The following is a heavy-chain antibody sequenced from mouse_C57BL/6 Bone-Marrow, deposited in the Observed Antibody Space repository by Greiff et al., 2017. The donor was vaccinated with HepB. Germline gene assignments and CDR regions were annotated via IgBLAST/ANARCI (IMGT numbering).Heavy chain of an antibody. D-gene: IGHD2-13*01. J-gene: IGHJ3*01. CDR2: IDPSDSYT. Sequence: QVQLQQSGAELVKPGASVKLSCKASGYTFTSYWMQWVKQRPGQGLEWIGEIDPSDSYTNYNQKFKGKATLTVDTSSSTAYMQLSSLTSEDSAVYYCARGGLRFAYWGQGTLVTVSA. CDR3: ARGGLRFAY. V-gene: IGHV1-50*01. CDR1: GYTFTSYW.